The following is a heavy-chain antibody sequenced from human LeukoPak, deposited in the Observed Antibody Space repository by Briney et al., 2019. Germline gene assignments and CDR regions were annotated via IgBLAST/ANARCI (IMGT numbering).Heavy chain of an antibody. CDR2: INPNSGGT. Sequence: SSVKVSCKASGYTFTGYYMHWVRQAPGQGLEWMGWINPNSGGTNYAQKFQGRVTMTRDTSISTAYMELSRLRSDDTAVYYCARRALVVVVPAALLSFDPWGQGTLVTVSS. CDR1: GYTFTGYY. D-gene: IGHD2-2*01. V-gene: IGHV1-2*02. J-gene: IGHJ5*02. CDR3: ARRALVVVVPAALLSFDP.